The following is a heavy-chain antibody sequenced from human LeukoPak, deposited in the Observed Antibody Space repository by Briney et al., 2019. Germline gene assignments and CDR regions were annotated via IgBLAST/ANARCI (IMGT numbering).Heavy chain of an antibody. CDR2: IYYSGST. CDR1: GGSISSYY. V-gene: IGHV4-59*12. CDR3: ARDGVAQYTAMELYFDY. D-gene: IGHD5-18*01. Sequence: SETLSLTCTVSGGSISSYYWSWIRQPPGKGLEWIGYIYYSGSTNYNPSLKSRVTISVDTSKNQFSLKLSSVTAADTAVYYCARDGVAQYTAMELYFDYWGQGTLVTVSS. J-gene: IGHJ4*02.